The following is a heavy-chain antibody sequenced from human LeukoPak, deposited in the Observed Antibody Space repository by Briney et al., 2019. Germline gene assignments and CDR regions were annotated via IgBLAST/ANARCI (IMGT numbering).Heavy chain of an antibody. V-gene: IGHV3-30-3*01. CDR1: GFTFSSYA. CDR2: ISYDGSNK. CDR3: ARGADSGSFDY. J-gene: IGHJ4*02. Sequence: PGRSLRLSCAASGFTFSSYAMHWVRQAPGKGLEWVAVISYDGSNKYYADSVKGRFTISRDNSKNTLYLQMNSLRAEDTAMYYCARGADSGSFDYWGQGTLVTVSS. D-gene: IGHD1-26*01.